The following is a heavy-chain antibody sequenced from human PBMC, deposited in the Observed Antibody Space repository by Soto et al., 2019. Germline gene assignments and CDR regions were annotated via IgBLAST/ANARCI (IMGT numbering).Heavy chain of an antibody. V-gene: IGHV1-69*06. CDR1: GSTFTGYY. Sequence: SSAKISCTSSGSTFTGYYMHCVRHASEQGLEWMGGIIPIFGTANYAQKFQGRVTITADKSTSTAYMELSSLRSEDTAVYYCARGTYYDSSGYSDYFDYWGQGTLVTVSS. D-gene: IGHD3-22*01. CDR2: IIPIFGTA. CDR3: ARGTYYDSSGYSDYFDY. J-gene: IGHJ4*02.